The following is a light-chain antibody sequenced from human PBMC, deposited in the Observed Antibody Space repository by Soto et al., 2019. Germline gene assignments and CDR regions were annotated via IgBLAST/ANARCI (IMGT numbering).Light chain of an antibody. CDR2: SAS. J-gene: IGKJ2*01. CDR1: QTINNY. CDR3: QQSSSTPHT. Sequence: DIQMTQSPSSLSASLGDRVTITCRASQTINNYLHWYQQRPGEAPKLLIYSASNLQTGVPPRFGGSGSGTHFTLTISSLQPEDFATYYCQQSSSTPHTFGQGTIVEIK. V-gene: IGKV1-39*01.